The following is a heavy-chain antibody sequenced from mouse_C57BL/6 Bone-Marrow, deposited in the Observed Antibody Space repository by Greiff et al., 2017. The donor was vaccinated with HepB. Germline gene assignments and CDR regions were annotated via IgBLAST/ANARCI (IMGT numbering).Heavy chain of an antibody. CDR3: AQGDEGYAMDY. CDR2: IWSGGST. Sequence: VKLVESGPGLVQPSQSLSITCTVSGFSFTSYGVHWVRQSPGKGLEWLGVIWSGGSTDYNAAFLSRLSISKDNSKSQVFFKMNSLQADDTAIYYCAQGDEGYAMDYWGQGTSVTVSS. CDR1: GFSFTSYG. V-gene: IGHV2-2*01. D-gene: IGHD3-3*01. J-gene: IGHJ4*01.